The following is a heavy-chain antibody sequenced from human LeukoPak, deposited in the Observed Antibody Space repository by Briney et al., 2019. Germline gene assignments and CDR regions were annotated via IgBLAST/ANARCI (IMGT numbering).Heavy chain of an antibody. J-gene: IGHJ3*01. Sequence: SETLSLTCTVSGASISSYYWSWIRQSPGKGLEWIGYIYYSGSTNYNPSLKSRVTLSTDKSKNQFSLKLSSVTAADTAVYYCATKSYGPESVPFDVWGQGTMVTVSS. D-gene: IGHD3-10*01. CDR3: ATKSYGPESVPFDV. CDR1: GASISSYY. V-gene: IGHV4-59*01. CDR2: IYYSGST.